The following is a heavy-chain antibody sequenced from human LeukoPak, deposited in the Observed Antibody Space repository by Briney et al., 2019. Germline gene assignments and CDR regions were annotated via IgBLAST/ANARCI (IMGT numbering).Heavy chain of an antibody. CDR3: ARDRGGLFDP. CDR2: ISSSSSYI. CDR1: GFTFSSYA. D-gene: IGHD3-16*01. V-gene: IGHV3-21*01. Sequence: GGSLRLSCAASGFTFSSYAMNWVRQAPGKGLEWVSSISSSSSYIYYADSVKGRFTISRDNAKNSLYLQMNSLRAEDTAVYYCARDRGGLFDPWGQGTLVTVSS. J-gene: IGHJ5*02.